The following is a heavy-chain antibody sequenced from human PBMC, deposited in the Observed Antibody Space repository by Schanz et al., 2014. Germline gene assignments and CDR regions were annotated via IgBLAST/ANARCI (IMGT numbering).Heavy chain of an antibody. Sequence: EVQLVESGGGLVQPGGSQRLSCEASGFSFGNYGMSWVRQAPGKGLEWVSAISGSGGSTYYADSVKGRFTISRDNSKNTLYLQMNSLRAEDTAVYFCAKIERNEDWGQGTLVTVSS. CDR1: GFSFGNYG. CDR2: ISGSGGST. V-gene: IGHV3-23*04. J-gene: IGHJ4*02. D-gene: IGHD1-1*01. CDR3: AKIERNED.